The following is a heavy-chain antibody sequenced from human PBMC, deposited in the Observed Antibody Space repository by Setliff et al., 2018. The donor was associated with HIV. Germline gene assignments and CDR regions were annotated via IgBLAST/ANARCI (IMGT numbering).Heavy chain of an antibody. CDR1: GGSISSGDYY. V-gene: IGHV4-30-4*08. J-gene: IGHJ4*02. CDR2: IYYSGNT. D-gene: IGHD3-22*01. Sequence: PSETLSLTCTVSGGSISSGDYYWTWIRQPPGKGLEWIGYIYYSGNTFYNPSLKGRLTISIDTSKNQFSLKLSSVTAADTAVYYCARGGRDFYDSSGYYWNYWGQGTLVTVSS. CDR3: ARGGRDFYDSSGYYWNY.